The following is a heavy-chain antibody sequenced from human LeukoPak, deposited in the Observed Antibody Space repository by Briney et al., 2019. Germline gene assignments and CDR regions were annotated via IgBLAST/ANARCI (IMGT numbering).Heavy chain of an antibody. CDR3: ASEGATGRHIGRNWFDP. D-gene: IGHD1-26*01. V-gene: IGHV1-8*01. J-gene: IGHJ5*02. CDR1: GYTFTSYD. Sequence: ASVKVSCKASGYTFTSYDINWVGQATGRGLEWMGWMNPNSGNTGYAQKFQGRVTMTRNTSISTAYMELSSLRSEDTAVYYCASEGATGRHIGRNWFDPWGQGTLVTVSS. CDR2: MNPNSGNT.